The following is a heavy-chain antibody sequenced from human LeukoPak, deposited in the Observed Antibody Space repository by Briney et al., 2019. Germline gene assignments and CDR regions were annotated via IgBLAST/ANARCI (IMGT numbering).Heavy chain of an antibody. V-gene: IGHV3-48*04. CDR2: ISSSGSTI. D-gene: IGHD3-22*01. Sequence: HPGGSLRLSCAASGFTFSNAWMSWVRQAPGKGLEWASYISSSGSTIYYADSVKGRFTISRDNAKNSLYLQMNSLRAEDTAVYYCARTYSSAHEYYFDYWGQGTLVTVSS. CDR3: ARTYSSAHEYYFDY. CDR1: GFTFSNAW. J-gene: IGHJ4*02.